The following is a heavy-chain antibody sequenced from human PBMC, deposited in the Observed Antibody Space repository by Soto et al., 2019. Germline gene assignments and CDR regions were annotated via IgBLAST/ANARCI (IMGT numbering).Heavy chain of an antibody. D-gene: IGHD6-6*01. CDR1: GGSISSGGYY. V-gene: IGHV4-31*03. Sequence: SETLSLTCTVSGGSISSGGYYWSWIRQHPGKGLEWIGYIYYSGSTYYNPSLKSRVTISVGTSKNQFSLKLSSVTAADTAVYYCARMYSSSRAHDYWGQGTLVTVSS. CDR2: IYYSGST. CDR3: ARMYSSSRAHDY. J-gene: IGHJ4*02.